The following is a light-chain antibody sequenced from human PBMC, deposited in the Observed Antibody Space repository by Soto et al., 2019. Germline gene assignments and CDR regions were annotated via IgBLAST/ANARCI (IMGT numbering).Light chain of an antibody. CDR3: QQYGSSPRT. CDR1: QSVSSSY. V-gene: IGKV3-20*01. Sequence: EIVLTQSPATLSLAPGERATLSCRASQSVSSSYLAWYQQKPGQAPRLLIYGASSRATGIPDRFSGSGSGTDFTLTISRLEPEDFAVYYCQQYGSSPRTFGQGTKVE. CDR2: GAS. J-gene: IGKJ1*01.